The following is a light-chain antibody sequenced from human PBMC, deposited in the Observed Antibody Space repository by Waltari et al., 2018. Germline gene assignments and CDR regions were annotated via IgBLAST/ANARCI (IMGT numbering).Light chain of an antibody. J-gene: IGLJ2*01. V-gene: IGLV3-1*01. CDR3: QAWDSDTVV. CDR2: HDD. CDR1: KLGVKY. Sequence: SYDLSQPPSVSVSPGQTASIPCPGDKLGVKYTYWYQQRPGQSPVLVISHDDRRPSGISERLSGSISGNTATLTISGTQAMDEADYYCQAWDSDTVVFGGGTKLTVL.